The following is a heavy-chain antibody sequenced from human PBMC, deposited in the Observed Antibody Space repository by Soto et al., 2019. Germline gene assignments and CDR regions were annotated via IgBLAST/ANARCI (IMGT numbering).Heavy chain of an antibody. J-gene: IGHJ4*02. D-gene: IGHD5-12*01. CDR1: GFSFSSYA. Sequence: DVQLLESGGGLVQPGGSLRLSCAASGFSFSSYAMVWVRQAPGKGLEWVAVISARGGSSYFADSVKGRFTLSRDNSKNVLSLEMNSLRDDDTAIYFCAKGSIEYSASVDNWGQGTLVVVSS. CDR3: AKGSIEYSASVDN. V-gene: IGHV3-23*01. CDR2: ISARGGSS.